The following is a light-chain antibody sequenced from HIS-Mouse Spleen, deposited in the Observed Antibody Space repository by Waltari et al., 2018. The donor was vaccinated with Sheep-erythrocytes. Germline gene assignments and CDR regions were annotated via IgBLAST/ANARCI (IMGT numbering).Light chain of an antibody. J-gene: IGLJ1*01. CDR2: DVI. CDR3: CSYAGSYNHV. Sequence: QSALTQPRSVSGSPGQSVTISCTGTSSDVGGYNYVSWYQQHPGKAPKIMIYDVIKRPSGVPDPFSGSKSGNTASLTISGLQAEDEADYYCCSYAGSYNHVFATGTKVTVL. V-gene: IGLV2-11*01. CDR1: SSDVGGYNY.